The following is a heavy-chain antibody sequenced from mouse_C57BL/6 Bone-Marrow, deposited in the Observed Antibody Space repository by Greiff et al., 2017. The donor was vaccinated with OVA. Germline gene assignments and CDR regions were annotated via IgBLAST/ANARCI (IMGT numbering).Heavy chain of an antibody. CDR2: ISSGSSTI. V-gene: IGHV5-17*01. J-gene: IGHJ1*03. CDR3: ARAYYGSSSHCWFDV. D-gene: IGHD1-1*01. Sequence: EVQLVESGGGLVKPGGSLKLSCAASGFTFSDYGMHWVRQAPEKGLEWVAYISSGSSTIYYADTVKGRFTISRDNAKNTLFLQMTSLRSEDTAMYYCARAYYGSSSHCWFDVWGTGTTVTVSS. CDR1: GFTFSDYG.